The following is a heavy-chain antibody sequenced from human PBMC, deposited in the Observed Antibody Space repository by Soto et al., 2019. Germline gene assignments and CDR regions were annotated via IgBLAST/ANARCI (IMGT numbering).Heavy chain of an antibody. CDR1: GFTFSSYA. D-gene: IGHD3-10*01. V-gene: IGHV3-23*01. CDR2: ISGSGGST. Sequence: PGGSLRLSCAASGFTFSSYAMSWVRQAPWKGLEWVSAISGSGGSTYYADSVKGRFTTSRDNSKNTLYLQMNSLRAEDTAVYYCAKAPGTSPRSYYPPDYWGQGTLVTVS. CDR3: AKAPGTSPRSYYPPDY. J-gene: IGHJ4*02.